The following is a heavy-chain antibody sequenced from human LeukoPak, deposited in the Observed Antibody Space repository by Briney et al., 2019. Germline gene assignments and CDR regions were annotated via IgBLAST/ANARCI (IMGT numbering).Heavy chain of an antibody. CDR3: AKCDGYYYDSSGYYADY. Sequence: GGSLRLSCAASGFTFSSYAMSWVRQAPGKGLEWVSAISGSGGSTYYADSVKGRFTISRDNSKNTLYLQMNSLGAEDTAVYYCAKCDGYYYDSSGYYADYWGQGTLVTVSS. D-gene: IGHD3-22*01. J-gene: IGHJ4*02. V-gene: IGHV3-23*01. CDR1: GFTFSSYA. CDR2: ISGSGGST.